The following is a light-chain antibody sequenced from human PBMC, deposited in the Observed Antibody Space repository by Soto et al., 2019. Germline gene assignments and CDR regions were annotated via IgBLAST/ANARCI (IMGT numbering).Light chain of an antibody. J-gene: IGKJ4*01. CDR2: RTS. CDR3: QQYNNWPRAT. V-gene: IGKV3-15*01. Sequence: EIVMTQSPATLSVSPGERATLSCRASQSVCSNLAWYQQKPGQAPRLLMLRTSTRATGFPARFTGSGSGTEFNLTISSLQSEDFAIYYCQQYNNWPRATFGGGTKVDIK. CDR1: QSVCSN.